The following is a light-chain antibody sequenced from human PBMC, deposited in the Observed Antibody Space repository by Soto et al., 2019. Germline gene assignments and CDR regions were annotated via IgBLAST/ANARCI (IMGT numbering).Light chain of an antibody. Sequence: DIQMTQSPSTLSASLGDRVTITCRASQTVNAWLAWYQHKPGKAPKPLIYDASSLESGVPARFSGSGSGTEFILTISSLQPCDVGTYYCQQYNTHSGTFGQGTKVDI. CDR3: QQYNTHSGT. J-gene: IGKJ1*01. CDR1: QTVNAW. V-gene: IGKV1-5*01. CDR2: DAS.